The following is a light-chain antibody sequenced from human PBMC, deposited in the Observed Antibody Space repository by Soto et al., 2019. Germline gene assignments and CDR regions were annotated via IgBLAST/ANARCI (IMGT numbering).Light chain of an antibody. CDR2: GNS. J-gene: IGLJ1*01. V-gene: IGLV1-40*01. CDR3: GVWDSNLTTYL. CDR1: SSNIGAGYD. Sequence: QSVLTQPPSVSGAPGQRVTISCTWSSSNIGAGYDVHWYQQLPGTAPKLLIYGNSNRPSGVPDRFSGSKSGTPATLGITGLQTGDEADYYCGVWDSNLTTYLFGTGTKVTVL.